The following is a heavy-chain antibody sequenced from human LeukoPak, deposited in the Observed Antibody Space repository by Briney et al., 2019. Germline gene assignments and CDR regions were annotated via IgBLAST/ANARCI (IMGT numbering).Heavy chain of an antibody. CDR2: ISYDGSNK. CDR1: GFTFSSYG. CDR3: AKVIVGSGRDDDAFDI. V-gene: IGHV3-30*18. J-gene: IGHJ3*02. D-gene: IGHD3-16*02. Sequence: GGSLRLSCAASGFTFSSYGMHWVRQAPGKGLEWVAVISYDGSNKYYADSVKGRFTISRDNSKNTLYLQMNSLRAEDTAVYYCAKVIVGSGRDDDAFDIWGQGTMVTVSS.